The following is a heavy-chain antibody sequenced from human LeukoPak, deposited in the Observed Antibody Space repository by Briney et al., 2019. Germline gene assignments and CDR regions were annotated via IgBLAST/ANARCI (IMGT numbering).Heavy chain of an antibody. Sequence: RGSLRLSCAASGFTFSSYWMHWVRQAPGQGLVWVSRIKSDGRTSYADSVKVRFTISRDNAKNTVYLQMTTLRDADAGVYYCARAPSEIGGYYPEYFRHWSQGTLVIVSS. CDR2: IKSDGRT. CDR3: ARAPSEIGGYYPEYFRH. J-gene: IGHJ1*01. D-gene: IGHD3-22*01. CDR1: GFTFSSYW. V-gene: IGHV3-74*01.